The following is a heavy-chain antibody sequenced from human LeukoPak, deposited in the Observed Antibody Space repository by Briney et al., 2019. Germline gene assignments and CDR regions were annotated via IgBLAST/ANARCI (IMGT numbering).Heavy chain of an antibody. CDR2: ISGSGGST. J-gene: IGHJ3*02. CDR1: GFTFSSYA. D-gene: IGHD3-22*01. CDR3: ANDKVVDYYDSSGYYYGHDAFDI. Sequence: GGSLRLSCAASGFTFSSYAMSWVRQAPGKGLEWVSAISGSGGSTYYADSVKGRFTISRDNSKNTLYLQMNSLRAEDTAVYYCANDKVVDYYDSSGYYYGHDAFDIWGQGTMVTVSS. V-gene: IGHV3-23*01.